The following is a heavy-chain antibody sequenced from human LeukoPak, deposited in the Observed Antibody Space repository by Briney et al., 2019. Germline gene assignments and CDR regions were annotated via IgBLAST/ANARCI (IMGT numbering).Heavy chain of an antibody. CDR1: GFTFSSYA. CDR3: AKDSGSYVGDFDY. Sequence: GGSLRLSCAASGFTFSSYAMSWVRQAPGKGLECISGFSGSGGSTYYADSVKGRFTISRDNSKNTLYLQMNSLRAEDTAVYYCAKDSGSYVGDFDYWGQGTLVTVSS. V-gene: IGHV3-23*01. D-gene: IGHD1-26*01. CDR2: FSGSGGST. J-gene: IGHJ4*02.